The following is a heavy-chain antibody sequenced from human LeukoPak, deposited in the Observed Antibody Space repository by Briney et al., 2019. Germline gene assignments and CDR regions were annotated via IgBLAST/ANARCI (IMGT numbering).Heavy chain of an antibody. Sequence: PGGSLRLSCAASGFTFSSYSMNWVRQAPGKGLEWVSYISSSSSTIYYADSVKGRFPISRDNAKNSLYLQMNSLRDEDTAVYYCAREVVVVTAPHYFDYWGQGTLVTVSS. V-gene: IGHV3-48*02. CDR3: AREVVVVTAPHYFDY. CDR2: ISSSSSTI. CDR1: GFTFSSYS. D-gene: IGHD2-21*02. J-gene: IGHJ4*02.